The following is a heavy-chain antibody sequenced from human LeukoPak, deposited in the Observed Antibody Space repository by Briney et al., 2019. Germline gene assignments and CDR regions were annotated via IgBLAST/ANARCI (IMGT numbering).Heavy chain of an antibody. V-gene: IGHV3-53*01. CDR1: GFTVSSNS. CDR3: AREQMAIYAFDI. J-gene: IGHJ3*02. Sequence: GGSLRLSCTVSGFTVSSNSMSWVRQAPGKGLEWVSFIYSDNTHYSDSVKGRFTISRDNAKNTLYLQMNSLRAEDTAVYYCAREQMAIYAFDIWGQGTMVTVSS. CDR2: IYSDNT. D-gene: IGHD5-24*01.